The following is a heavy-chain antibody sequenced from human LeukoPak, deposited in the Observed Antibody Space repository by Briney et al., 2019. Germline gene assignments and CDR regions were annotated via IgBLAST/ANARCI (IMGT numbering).Heavy chain of an antibody. D-gene: IGHD3-16*01. J-gene: IGHJ3*02. CDR3: ARVGGVAFDI. Sequence: PGGSLRLSCAASGFTFSSYAMSWVRQAPGKGLEWASAISGSGGSTYYADSVKGRFTISRDNSKNTLYLQMNSLRAEDTAVYYCARVGGVAFDIWGQGTMVTVSS. V-gene: IGHV3-23*01. CDR1: GFTFSSYA. CDR2: ISGSGGST.